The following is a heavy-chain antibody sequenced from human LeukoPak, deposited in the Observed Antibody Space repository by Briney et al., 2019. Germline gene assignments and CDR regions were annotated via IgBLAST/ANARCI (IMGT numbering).Heavy chain of an antibody. CDR1: GGTFSSYT. J-gene: IGHJ4*02. V-gene: IGHV1-69*02. CDR2: IIPILGIA. CDR3: ATLSYYDSSGYPFDY. Sequence: SVKVSCKASGGTFSSYTISWVRQAPGQGLEWMGRIIPILGIANYAQKFQGRVTITADKSTSTAYMELSSLRSEDTAVYYCATLSYYDSSGYPFDYWGQGTLVTVSS. D-gene: IGHD3-22*01.